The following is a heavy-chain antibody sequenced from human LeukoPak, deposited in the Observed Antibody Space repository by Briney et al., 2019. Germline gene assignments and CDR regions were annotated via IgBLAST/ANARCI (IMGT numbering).Heavy chain of an antibody. CDR3: AKPLARTIAVAGNYFDY. J-gene: IGHJ4*02. CDR1: GFTFSSYG. D-gene: IGHD6-19*01. Sequence: PGGSLRLSCAASGFTFSSYGMHWVRQAPGKGLEWVAFIRYDGSNKYYVDSVRGRFTISRDNSKNTLYLQMNSLRAEDTAVYYCAKPLARTIAVAGNYFDYWGQGTMVTVSS. V-gene: IGHV3-30*02. CDR2: IRYDGSNK.